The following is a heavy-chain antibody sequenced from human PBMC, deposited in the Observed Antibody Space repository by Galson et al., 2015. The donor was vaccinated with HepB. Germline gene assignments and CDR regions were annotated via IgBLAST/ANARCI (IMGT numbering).Heavy chain of an antibody. CDR1: GFTFSSYA. J-gene: IGHJ4*02. V-gene: IGHV3-23*01. CDR2: ISDSGAST. D-gene: IGHD2-2*01. CDR3: AKCSTFCKGGVDC. Sequence: SLRLSCAASGFTFSSYAMSWVRQAPGKGPEWVSTISDSGASTYYADSVKGRFTISRDNSKNTLSLQMNSLRAEDTAVYYCAKCSTFCKGGVDCWGQGTLVTVSS.